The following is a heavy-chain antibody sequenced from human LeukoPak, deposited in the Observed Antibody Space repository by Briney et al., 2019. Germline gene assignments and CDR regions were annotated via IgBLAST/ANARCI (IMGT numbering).Heavy chain of an antibody. J-gene: IGHJ4*02. CDR2: IIPILGIA. CDR3: ARDRDSSSWTDY. CDR1: GGTFSSYA. D-gene: IGHD6-13*01. V-gene: IGHV1-69*04. Sequence: SVKVSCKASGGTFSSYAISWVRQAPGQGHEWMGRIIPILGIANYAQKFQGRVTITADKSTSTAYMELSSLRSEDTAVYYCARDRDSSSWTDYWGQGTLVTVSS.